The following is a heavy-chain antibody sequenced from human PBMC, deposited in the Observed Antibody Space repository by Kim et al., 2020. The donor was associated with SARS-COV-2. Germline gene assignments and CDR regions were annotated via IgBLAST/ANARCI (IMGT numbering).Heavy chain of an antibody. CDR3: ARDRKHGLDS. V-gene: IGHV1-18*01. J-gene: IGHJ4*02. CDR1: GYTFISNG. CDR2: IDPYSAVT. Sequence: ASVKVSCKTSGYTFISNGISWVRQAPGQGLEWMGWIDPYSAVTNYTHKLQGRVTLTTDTSTGTAYMELGILISDDTALYYCARDRKHGLDSWGQGTLVTV.